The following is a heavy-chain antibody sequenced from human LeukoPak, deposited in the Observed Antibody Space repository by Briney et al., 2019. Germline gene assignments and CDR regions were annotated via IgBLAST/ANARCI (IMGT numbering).Heavy chain of an antibody. CDR2: IKQDGSEK. V-gene: IGHV3-7*03. J-gene: IGHJ5*02. CDR1: GFTFSSYW. Sequence: GGSLRLSCAASGFTFSSYWMSWVRQAPGKGLEWVANIKQDGSEKYYVDSVKGRFTISRDNAKNSLYLQMNSLRAEDTAVYYCARTPIAVAGPNWFDPWGQGTLVTVSS. D-gene: IGHD6-19*01. CDR3: ARTPIAVAGPNWFDP.